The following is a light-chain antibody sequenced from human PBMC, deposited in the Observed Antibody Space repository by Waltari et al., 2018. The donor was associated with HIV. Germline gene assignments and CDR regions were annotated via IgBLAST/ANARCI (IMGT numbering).Light chain of an antibody. CDR3: AAWDDSLSGWL. CDR1: RSNIGTNY. V-gene: IGLV1-47*01. CDR2: RDN. J-gene: IGLJ3*02. Sequence: SCSGSRSNIGTNYVYWYQQLPGTAPKLLIYRDNQRPSGVPDRFSASKSGTSASLAISGLRSEDEADYSCAAWDDSLSGWLFGGGTKVTVL.